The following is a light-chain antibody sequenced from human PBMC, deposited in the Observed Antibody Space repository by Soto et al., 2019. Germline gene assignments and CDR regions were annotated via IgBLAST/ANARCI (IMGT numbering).Light chain of an antibody. CDR1: QSVSSN. V-gene: IGKV3-15*01. CDR2: GAS. Sequence: VMTQSPATLSVSPGERATLSCRASQSVSSNLAWYQQKPGQAPRLLIYGASTRATGIPARFSGSGSGTEFTLTISSLQSEDFAVYYCQQYNNWPGTFGQGTKVDNK. J-gene: IGKJ1*01. CDR3: QQYNNWPGT.